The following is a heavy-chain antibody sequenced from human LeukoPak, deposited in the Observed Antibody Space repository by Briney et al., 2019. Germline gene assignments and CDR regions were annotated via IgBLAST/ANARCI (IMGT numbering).Heavy chain of an antibody. V-gene: IGHV1-2*02. Sequence: ASVKVSCKASGDTFTGYYRHWVRQAPGQGLEWMGWINPNSGGTHYAQKFQGRVTMTRDTSISTAYMELSRLRSDDTAVYYCARVPYYDILTGYSPPRFDYRGQGTLVTVSS. CDR3: ARVPYYDILTGYSPPRFDY. D-gene: IGHD3-9*01. CDR2: INPNSGGT. CDR1: GDTFTGYY. J-gene: IGHJ4*02.